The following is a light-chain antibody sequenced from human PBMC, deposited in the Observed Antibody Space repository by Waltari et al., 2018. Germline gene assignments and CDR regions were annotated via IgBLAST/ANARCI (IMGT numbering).Light chain of an antibody. CDR2: EVS. V-gene: IGLV2-18*02. CDR3: SSYTSSSTHV. Sequence: HSALTQPPSVSGSPGKSVTISCTGTSIHVGSTNRVSWYQQPPGTAPKLMIYEVSNRPSGVPDRFSGSKSGNTASLTSSGLQAEDEADYYCSSYTSSSTHVFGTGTKVTVL. J-gene: IGLJ1*01. CDR1: SIHVGSTNR.